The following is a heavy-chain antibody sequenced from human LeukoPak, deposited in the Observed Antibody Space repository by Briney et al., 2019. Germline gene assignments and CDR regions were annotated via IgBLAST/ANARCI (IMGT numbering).Heavy chain of an antibody. CDR1: GGTFSSYA. Sequence: AASVKVSCKASGGTFSSYAISWVRQAPGQGLEWMGGSIPIFGTANYAQKFQGRVTITADESTSTAYMELSSLRSEDTAVYYCARVHSSSWYFWFDPWGQGTLVTVSS. V-gene: IGHV1-69*01. CDR3: ARVHSSSWYFWFDP. D-gene: IGHD6-13*01. CDR2: SIPIFGTA. J-gene: IGHJ5*02.